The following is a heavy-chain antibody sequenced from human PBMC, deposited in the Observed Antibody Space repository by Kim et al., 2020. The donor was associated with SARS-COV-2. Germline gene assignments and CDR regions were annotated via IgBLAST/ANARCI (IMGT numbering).Heavy chain of an antibody. J-gene: IGHJ4*02. CDR2: ITSSGSI. D-gene: IGHD6-19*01. CDR1: GFTFSTYG. CDR3: ARHALAVAGTGPSNY. V-gene: IGHV3-21*01. Sequence: GGSLRLSCGASGFTFSTYGMNWVRQAPGKGLEWVSSITSSGSIYYADSVKGRFAISRDNAQNSLYLQMNSLGAEDTAVYYCARHALAVAGTGPSNYWGQGTLVTVSS.